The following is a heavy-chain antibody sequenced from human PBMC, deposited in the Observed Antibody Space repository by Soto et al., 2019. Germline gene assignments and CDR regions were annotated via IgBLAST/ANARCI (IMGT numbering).Heavy chain of an antibody. CDR3: ARVAAAAGTDY. Sequence: QVQLVESGGGVVQPGRSLRLSCAASGFTFSSYAMHWVRQAPGKGLEWVAVISYDGSNKYYADSVKGRFTISRDNSKNARYLQRNSLRAEDTAVYYCARVAAAAGTDYWGQGTLVTVSS. CDR1: GFTFSSYA. D-gene: IGHD6-13*01. J-gene: IGHJ4*02. CDR2: ISYDGSNK. V-gene: IGHV3-30-3*01.